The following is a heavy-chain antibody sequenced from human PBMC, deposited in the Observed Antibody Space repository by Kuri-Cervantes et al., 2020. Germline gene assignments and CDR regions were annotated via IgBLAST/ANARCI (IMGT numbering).Heavy chain of an antibody. V-gene: IGHV3-33*08. CDR3: ARDHYSSSWYRPGYYYYGMDV. J-gene: IGHJ6*02. CDR1: GFTFSSYG. Sequence: GGSLRLSCAASGFTFSSYGMHWVRQAPGKGLEWVAVIWYDGSNKYYADSVKGRFTISRDNSKNTLYLQMNSLRAEDTAVYYCARDHYSSSWYRPGYYYYGMDVWGQGTTVTVSS. CDR2: IWYDGSNK. D-gene: IGHD6-13*01.